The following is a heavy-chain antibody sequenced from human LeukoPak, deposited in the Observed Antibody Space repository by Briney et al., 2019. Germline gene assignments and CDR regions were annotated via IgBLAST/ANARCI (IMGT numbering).Heavy chain of an antibody. V-gene: IGHV4-34*01. Sequence: AETLSLTCAVYGGSFSGYYWSWIRQPPGKGLEWIGEINHSGSTNYNPSLKSRVTISVDTSKNQFSLKLSTVTAADTAVYYCARNGYSYGQGDYWGQRNLVTVSS. D-gene: IGHD5-18*01. CDR1: GGSFSGYY. CDR2: INHSGST. J-gene: IGHJ4*02. CDR3: ARNGYSYGQGDY.